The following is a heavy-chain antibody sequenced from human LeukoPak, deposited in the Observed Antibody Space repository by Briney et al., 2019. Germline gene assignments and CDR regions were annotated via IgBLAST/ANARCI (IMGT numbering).Heavy chain of an antibody. CDR3: THIAEAGYCDY. CDR2: IYSAGTA. CDR1: GLIVSTSY. D-gene: IGHD6-13*01. V-gene: IGHV3-53*01. Sequence: GGSLRLSCAASGLIVSTSYMTWVRQAPGKGLEWVSLIYSAGTAYYADSVKGRFTISRDNAKNTLYLQMNSLKTEDTAVYYCTHIAEAGYCDYWGQGTLVTVSS. J-gene: IGHJ4*02.